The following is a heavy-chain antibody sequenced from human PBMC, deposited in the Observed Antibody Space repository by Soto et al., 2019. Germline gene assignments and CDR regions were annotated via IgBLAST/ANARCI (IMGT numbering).Heavy chain of an antibody. CDR2: ARNKVNGYTT. V-gene: IGHV3-72*01. CDR3: ARLMGTSFDL. CDR1: GFTFSDHY. D-gene: IGHD2-8*01. Sequence: PGGSLRLSCAASGFTFSDHYMDWVRQAPGKGLEWVGRARNKVNGYTTSYAASVKGRFIISRDDSKNSLYLQMNSLRPEDTAVYFCARLMGTSFDLWGQGTLVTVYS. J-gene: IGHJ4*02.